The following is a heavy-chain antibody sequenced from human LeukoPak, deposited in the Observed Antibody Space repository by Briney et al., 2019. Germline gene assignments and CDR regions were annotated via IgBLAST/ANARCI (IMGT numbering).Heavy chain of an antibody. D-gene: IGHD1-26*01. Sequence: GGSLRLSCVVSGFTFKDYGMTWVRQTPGKGLEWVSGINWNGANTGYRDSVKGRFTISRDNAKNSLYLQMNSLRAEDTAVYYCARHLLRIKYSGSHSDYWGQGTLVTVSS. J-gene: IGHJ4*02. CDR1: GFTFKDYG. V-gene: IGHV3-20*04. CDR3: ARHLLRIKYSGSHSDY. CDR2: INWNGANT.